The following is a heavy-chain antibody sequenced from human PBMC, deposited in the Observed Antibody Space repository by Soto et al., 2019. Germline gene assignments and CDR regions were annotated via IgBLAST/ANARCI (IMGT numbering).Heavy chain of an antibody. V-gene: IGHV4-39*01. CDR3: ARILGYCSGGSCYADY. CDR1: GGSISSSSYY. D-gene: IGHD2-15*01. Sequence: QLQLQESGPGLVKPSETLSLTCTVSGGSISSSSYYWGWIRQPPGKGLEWIGSIYYSGSTYYNPSHKSRGTISVDTSKTQFSLKLSSVTAADTAVYYCARILGYCSGGSCYADYWGQGTLVTVSS. CDR2: IYYSGST. J-gene: IGHJ4*02.